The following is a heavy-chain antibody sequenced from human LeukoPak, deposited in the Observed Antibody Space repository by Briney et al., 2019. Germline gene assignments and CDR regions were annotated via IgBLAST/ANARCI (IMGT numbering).Heavy chain of an antibody. CDR3: ARGNSVRDEAWWFNP. CDR2: VNLSDGKT. CDR1: GYTFTNFY. D-gene: IGHD5-24*01. J-gene: IGHJ5*02. Sequence: ASVKVSCKASGYTFTNFYIHWVRQAPGQGLEWMGIVNLSDGKTNYAQKFQGRVTLTRDMSTSTDYLELSSLRSEDTAVYYCARGNSVRDEAWWFNPWGQGTLVTVSS. V-gene: IGHV1-46*01.